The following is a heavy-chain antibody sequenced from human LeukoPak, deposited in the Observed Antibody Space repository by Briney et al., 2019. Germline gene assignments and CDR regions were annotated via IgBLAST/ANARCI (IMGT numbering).Heavy chain of an antibody. D-gene: IGHD3-22*01. V-gene: IGHV2-5*01. J-gene: IGHJ4*02. CDR2: IYWNDDK. CDR3: AHREGDRNYYDSSGYSSAFDY. CDR1: GFSLSTSGVG. Sequence: SGPTLVKPTQTLTLTCTFSGFSLSTSGVGVGWIRQPPGKALEWLALIYWNDDKRYSPSLKSRLTITKDTSKNQVVLTMTNMDPVDTATYYCAHREGDRNYYDSSGYSSAFDYWGQGTLVTVSS.